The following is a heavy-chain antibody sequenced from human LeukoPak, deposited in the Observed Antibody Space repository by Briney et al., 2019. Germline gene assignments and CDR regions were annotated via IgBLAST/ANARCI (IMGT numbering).Heavy chain of an antibody. D-gene: IGHD2-8*01. CDR2: IRYDGSNK. V-gene: IGHV3-30*02. CDR3: AKDRYCTNGVCYRFDY. CDR1: GFTFSSYG. Sequence: GGSLRLSCAASGFTFSSYGMHWVRQAPGKGLKWVAFIRYDGSNKYYADSVKGRFTISRDNSKNTLYLQMNSLRAEDTAVYYCAKDRYCTNGVCYRFDYWGQGTLVTVSS. J-gene: IGHJ4*02.